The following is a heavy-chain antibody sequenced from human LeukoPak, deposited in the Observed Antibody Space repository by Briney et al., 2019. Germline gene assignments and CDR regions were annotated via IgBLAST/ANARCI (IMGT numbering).Heavy chain of an antibody. J-gene: IGHJ4*02. D-gene: IGHD6-19*01. V-gene: IGHV4-34*01. CDR2: INHSGST. CDR1: GGSFSGYY. CDR3: ARHGIAVAQGGLRE. Sequence: SETLSLTCAVYGGSFSGYYWSWIRQPPGKGLECIGEINHSGSTNYNPSLKSRVTISVDTSKNQFSLKLSSVTAADTAVYYCARHGIAVAQGGLREWGQGTLVTVSS.